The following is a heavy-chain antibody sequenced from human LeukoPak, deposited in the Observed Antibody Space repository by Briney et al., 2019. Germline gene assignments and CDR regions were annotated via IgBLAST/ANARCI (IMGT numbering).Heavy chain of an antibody. V-gene: IGHV1-18*01. Sequence: ASVKVSCKASGYTFTSYGISWVRQAPGQGLEWMGWISAYNGNTNYAQKFQGRVTMTRNTSIGTAYMELSSLRSEDTAVYYCARGRYFDWSIDSFYYYYGMDVWGQGTTVTVSS. J-gene: IGHJ6*02. CDR3: ARGRYFDWSIDSFYYYYGMDV. D-gene: IGHD3-9*01. CDR1: GYTFTSYG. CDR2: ISAYNGNT.